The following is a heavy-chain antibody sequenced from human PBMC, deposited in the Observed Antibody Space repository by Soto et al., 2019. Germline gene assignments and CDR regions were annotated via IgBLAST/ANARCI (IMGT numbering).Heavy chain of an antibody. V-gene: IGHV4-38-2*01. CDR2: IYHSGST. CDR3: ARIAVDGTIDF. CDR1: GYSISSGYY. Sequence: SETLSLTCAVSGYSISSGYYWGWIRQPPGKGLEWIGSIYHSGSTYYNPSLKSRVTISVDTSKNQFSLKLSSVTAADKAVYYSARIAVDGTIDFWGQGTLVTVSS. J-gene: IGHJ4*02. D-gene: IGHD6-19*01.